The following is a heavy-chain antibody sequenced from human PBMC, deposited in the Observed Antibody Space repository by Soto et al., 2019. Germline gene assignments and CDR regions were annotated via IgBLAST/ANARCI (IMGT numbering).Heavy chain of an antibody. CDR1: GFTLSNFS. D-gene: IGHD2-2*02. CDR3: AREYTAWPLAYGLDV. V-gene: IGHV3-21*01. CDR2: INSRSDI. Sequence: GSLRLSCVGSGFTLSNFSINWVRQAPGKGLEWVSSINSRSDIYYADSVKGRFTISRDNAKNSVSLQMNSLRAEDTAVYYCAREYTAWPLAYGLDVWGQGTTVTVSS. J-gene: IGHJ6*02.